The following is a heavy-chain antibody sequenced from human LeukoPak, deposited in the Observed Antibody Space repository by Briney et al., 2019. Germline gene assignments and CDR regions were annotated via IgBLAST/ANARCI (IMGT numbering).Heavy chain of an antibody. CDR2: IKQDGSER. V-gene: IGHV3-7*03. J-gene: IGHJ5*02. CDR3: ARDHGGDFWSGYHNWFDT. D-gene: IGHD3-3*01. Sequence: GGSLRLSCAASGFTFNDYWMTWVRQAPGKGLEWVAHIKQDGSERYYGDSVKGRFTISRDNAKNSLYLQMNSLRAEDTALYYCARDHGGDFWSGYHNWFDTWGQGTLVTVSS. CDR1: GFTFNDYW.